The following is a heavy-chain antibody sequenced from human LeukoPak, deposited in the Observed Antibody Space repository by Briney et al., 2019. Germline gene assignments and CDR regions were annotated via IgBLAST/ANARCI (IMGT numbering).Heavy chain of an antibody. CDR1: GYTFTSYD. CDR2: MNPNSGNT. Sequence: VASVKVSCTASGYTFTSYDINWVRQAPGQGLEWMGWMNPNSGNTGYAQKFQGRVTITRNTSISTAYMELSSLRSEDTAVYYCARVGRYCSGGSCYYFDYWGQGTLVTVSS. CDR3: ARVGRYCSGGSCYYFDY. D-gene: IGHD2-15*01. J-gene: IGHJ4*02. V-gene: IGHV1-8*03.